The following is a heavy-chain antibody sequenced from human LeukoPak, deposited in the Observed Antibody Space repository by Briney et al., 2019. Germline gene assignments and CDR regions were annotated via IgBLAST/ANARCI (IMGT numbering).Heavy chain of an antibody. CDR1: GYTFTSYG. V-gene: IGHV1-18*01. Sequence: ASAKVSCKASGYTFTSYGISWVRQAPGQGLEWMGWISAYNGNTNYAQKLQGRVTMTTDTSTSTAYMELRSLRSDDTAVYYCARGRARVYDSSGYPDYWGQGTLVTVSS. D-gene: IGHD3-22*01. CDR2: ISAYNGNT. J-gene: IGHJ4*02. CDR3: ARGRARVYDSSGYPDY.